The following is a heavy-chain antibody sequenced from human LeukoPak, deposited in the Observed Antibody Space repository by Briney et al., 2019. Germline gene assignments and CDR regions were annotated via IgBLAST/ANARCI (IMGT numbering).Heavy chain of an antibody. CDR3: ASGPRNYYYSGSYHY. CDR1: GGSFNSDDYY. D-gene: IGHD3-10*01. V-gene: IGHV4-61*08. J-gene: IGHJ4*02. Sequence: PLETLSLTCGVSGGSFNSDDYYWNWIRQPPGRGLEWIGYIYYGGNTNYNPSLRSRVTISMDTSKNQFSLKVYSVTAADTAVYFRASGPRNYYYSGSYHYWGQGTLVTVSS. CDR2: IYYGGNT.